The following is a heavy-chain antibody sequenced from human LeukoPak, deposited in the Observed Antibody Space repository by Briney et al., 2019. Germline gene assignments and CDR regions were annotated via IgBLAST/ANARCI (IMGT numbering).Heavy chain of an antibody. CDR1: GLTISSNY. V-gene: IGHV3-66*01. J-gene: IGHJ4*02. CDR2: IYSGGST. Sequence: GGSPRLSCAASGLTISSNYMSWVRQAPGKGLEWVSVIYSGGSTYYADSVKGRFTISRDNSKNTLYLQMNSLRAEDTAVYYCARGYNWNDHYFDYWGQGTLVTVSS. CDR3: ARGYNWNDHYFDY. D-gene: IGHD1-20*01.